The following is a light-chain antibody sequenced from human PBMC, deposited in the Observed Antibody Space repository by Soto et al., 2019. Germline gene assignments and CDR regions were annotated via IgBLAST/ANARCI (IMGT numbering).Light chain of an antibody. J-gene: IGKJ1*01. CDR2: AAS. CDR3: QQSYNSPPT. CDR1: ESIRSY. Sequence: DIQMTQSPSSLSACVGDRVTISCRASESIRSYLNWYQQKPGNAPKLLIYAASTLQSGIPSRFSGSGSGTDFIFTITSLQPEDFATYFCQQSYNSPPTFGQGTKV. V-gene: IGKV1-39*01.